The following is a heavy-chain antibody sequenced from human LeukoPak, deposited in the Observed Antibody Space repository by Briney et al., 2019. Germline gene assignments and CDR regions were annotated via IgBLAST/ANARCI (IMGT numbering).Heavy chain of an antibody. D-gene: IGHD3-22*01. CDR3: ARVSRPVFAIVVVPTFDI. J-gene: IGHJ3*02. V-gene: IGHV4-31*03. Sequence: SETLSLTCTVSGGSISSGGYYWSWIRQHPGQGLEWIGYIYYSGSTYYNPSLKSRVTISVDTSKNQFSLKLSSVTAADTAVYYCARVSRPVFAIVVVPTFDIWGQGTMVTVSS. CDR2: IYYSGST. CDR1: GGSISSGGYY.